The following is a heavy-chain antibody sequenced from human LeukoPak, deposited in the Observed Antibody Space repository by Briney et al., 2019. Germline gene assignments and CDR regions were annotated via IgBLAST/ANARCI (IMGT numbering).Heavy chain of an antibody. CDR3: ARGGTMIGGYYYMDV. J-gene: IGHJ6*03. CDR1: GGPFRGFY. V-gene: IGHV4-34*01. CDR2: IYHSGST. Sequence: SSETLSLPCAVCGGPFRGFYRSWIRQPPGKGLEWIGEIYHSGSTKYNPSLKSRVTISVDTSKNQFSLKLSSVTAADTAVYYCARGGTMIGGYYYMDVWGKGTTVTVSS. D-gene: IGHD3-22*01.